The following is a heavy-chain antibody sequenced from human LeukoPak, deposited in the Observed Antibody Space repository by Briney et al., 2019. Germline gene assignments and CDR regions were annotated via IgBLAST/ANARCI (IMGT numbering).Heavy chain of an antibody. V-gene: IGHV1-18*01. D-gene: IGHD5-12*01. CDR3: ARDRERVVATMGYY. Sequence: GASVKVSCKASGYTFTSYGISWVRQAPGQGLEWMGWISAYNGNTNYAQKLQGRVTMTTGTSTSTAYMELRSLRSDDTAVYYCARDRERVVATMGYYWGQGTLVTVSS. CDR2: ISAYNGNT. J-gene: IGHJ4*02. CDR1: GYTFTSYG.